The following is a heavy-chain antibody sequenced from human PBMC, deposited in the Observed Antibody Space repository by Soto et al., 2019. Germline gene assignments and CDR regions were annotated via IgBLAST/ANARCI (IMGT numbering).Heavy chain of an antibody. CDR2: ISAYNGNT. CDR3: ARDPPAGSRGYFQH. J-gene: IGHJ1*01. D-gene: IGHD1-26*01. V-gene: IGHV1-18*01. CDR1: GYTFTSYG. Sequence: AASVKVSCKASGYTFTSYGISWVRQAPGQGLEWMGWISAYNGNTNYAQKLQGRVTMTTDTSTSTAYMELRSLRSDDTAVYYCARDPPAGSRGYFQHWGQGTLVTVSS.